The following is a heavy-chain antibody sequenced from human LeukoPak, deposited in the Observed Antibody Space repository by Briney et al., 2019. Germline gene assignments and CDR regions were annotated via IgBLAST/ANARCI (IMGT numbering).Heavy chain of an antibody. Sequence: SETLSLTCTVSGGSISSSSYYWGWIRQPPGKGLEWIGEINHSGSTNYNPSLKSRVTISVDTSKNQFSLKLSSVTAADTAVYYCARGPSITMIVVVIRERAFDIWGQGTMVTVSS. CDR1: GGSISSSSYY. D-gene: IGHD3-22*01. CDR2: INHSGST. J-gene: IGHJ3*02. CDR3: ARGPSITMIVVVIRERAFDI. V-gene: IGHV4-39*07.